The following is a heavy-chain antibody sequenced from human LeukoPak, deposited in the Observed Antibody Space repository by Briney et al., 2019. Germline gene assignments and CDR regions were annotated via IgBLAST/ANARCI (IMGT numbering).Heavy chain of an antibody. Sequence: AASVKVSCKASGYTFTGYYMHWVRQAPGQGLEWMGWINPNSGNTGYAQKFQGRVTMTRNTSISTAYMELTSLRSEDTAVYYCAREMVRGALDAFDIWGQGTMVTVSS. V-gene: IGHV1-8*02. CDR2: INPNSGNT. D-gene: IGHD3-10*01. CDR1: GYTFTGYY. CDR3: AREMVRGALDAFDI. J-gene: IGHJ3*02.